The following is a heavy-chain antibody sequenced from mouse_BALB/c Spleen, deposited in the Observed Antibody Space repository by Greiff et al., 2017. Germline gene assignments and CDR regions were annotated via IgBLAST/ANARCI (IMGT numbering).Heavy chain of an antibody. CDR2: ISSGGSYT. Sequence: EVQLVESGGGLVKPGGSLKLSCAASGFTFSSYAMSWVRQSPEKRLEWVAEISSGGSYTYYPDTVTGRFTISRDNAKNTLYLEMSSLRSEDTAMYYCARGGGYPYYAMDYWGQGTSVTVSS. CDR3: ARGGGYPYYAMDY. V-gene: IGHV5-9-4*01. J-gene: IGHJ4*01. CDR1: GFTFSSYA.